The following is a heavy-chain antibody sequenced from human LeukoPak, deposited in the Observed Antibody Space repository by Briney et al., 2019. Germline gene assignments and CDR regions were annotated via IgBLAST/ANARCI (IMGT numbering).Heavy chain of an antibody. Sequence: PSETLSLTCTVSGGSISSYYWSWIRQPPGKGLEWIGYIYYSGSTNYNPSLKSRVTISVDTSKNQFSLKLSSVTAADTAVYYCARNGGNSGPLDYWGQGTLVTVSS. CDR3: ARNGGNSGPLDY. D-gene: IGHD4-23*01. CDR1: GGSISSYY. CDR2: IYYSGST. J-gene: IGHJ4*02. V-gene: IGHV4-59*01.